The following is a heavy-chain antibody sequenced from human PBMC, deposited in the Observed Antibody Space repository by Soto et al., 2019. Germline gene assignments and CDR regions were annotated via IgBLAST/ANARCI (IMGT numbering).Heavy chain of an antibody. CDR3: ARVWSGYYIFDF. D-gene: IGHD3-3*01. CDR2: INHSGST. Sequence: SETLSLTCAVYGGSFSGYYWSWIRQPPGKGLEWIGEINHSGSTNYNPSLKSRVTISVDTSKNQFSLKLSSVTAADTAVYYCARVWSGYYIFDFWGQGTLVTVSS. V-gene: IGHV4-34*01. J-gene: IGHJ4*02. CDR1: GGSFSGYY.